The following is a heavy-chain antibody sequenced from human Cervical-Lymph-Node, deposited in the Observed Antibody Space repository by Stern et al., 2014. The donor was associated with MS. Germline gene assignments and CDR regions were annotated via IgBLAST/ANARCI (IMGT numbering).Heavy chain of an antibody. V-gene: IGHV4-59*01. CDR1: GGSIYNYY. D-gene: IGHD2-2*01. Sequence: QMQLVQSGPGLVKPSETLSLTCTVSGGSIYNYYWTWIRQPPGKGLEWIGHIDYSGSTNYNPSLESRVTMSVDSSKNEFSLILTSVTAADTAVYYCARALRNAYTWFDPWGQGTLVTVSS. J-gene: IGHJ5*01. CDR2: IDYSGST. CDR3: ARALRNAYTWFDP.